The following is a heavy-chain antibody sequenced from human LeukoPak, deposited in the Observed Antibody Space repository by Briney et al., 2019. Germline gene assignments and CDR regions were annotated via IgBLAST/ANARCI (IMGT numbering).Heavy chain of an antibody. Sequence: PSETLSLTCTVSGGSISSYYWSWIRQPPGKGLEWIGYIYYSGSTNYNPSPESRVTLSVDTSKNQFSLKLSSVTAADTAVYYCARGGGTAARSKTFDYWGQGTLVTVSS. D-gene: IGHD6-6*01. CDR3: ARGGGTAARSKTFDY. CDR2: IYYSGST. CDR1: GGSISSYY. V-gene: IGHV4-59*01. J-gene: IGHJ4*02.